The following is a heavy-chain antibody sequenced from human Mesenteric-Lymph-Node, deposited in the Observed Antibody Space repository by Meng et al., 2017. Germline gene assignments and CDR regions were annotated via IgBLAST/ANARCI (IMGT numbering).Heavy chain of an antibody. CDR2: ISTNTGNP. D-gene: IGHD6-19*01. CDR3: GTLKYTSGFYGPAY. CDR1: GYTFTRYP. J-gene: IGHJ4*02. Sequence: VQLGQTASELKQPAASVKVSCKASGYTFTRYPMNWVRQAPGQGLEWMGWISTNTGNPTYAQGFTGRFVFSVDTSVSTAYLQISSLKAEDTAVYYCGTLKYTSGFYGPAYWGQGALVTVSS. V-gene: IGHV7-4-1*02.